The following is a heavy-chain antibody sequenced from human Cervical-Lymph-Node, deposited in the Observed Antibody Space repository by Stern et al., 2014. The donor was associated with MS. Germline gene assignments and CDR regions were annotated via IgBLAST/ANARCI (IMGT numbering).Heavy chain of an antibody. J-gene: IGHJ6*02. CDR3: ARDFRIAAAGRRYYYYGMDV. Sequence: VQLVESGGGVVQPGRSLRLSCAASGFTFSSYGMHWVRPAPGKGLEWVAVIWYDGSNKYYADSVKGRFTISRDNSKNTLYLQMNSLRAEDTAVYYCARDFRIAAAGRRYYYYGMDVWGQGTTVTVSS. V-gene: IGHV3-33*01. CDR2: IWYDGSNK. D-gene: IGHD6-13*01. CDR1: GFTFSSYG.